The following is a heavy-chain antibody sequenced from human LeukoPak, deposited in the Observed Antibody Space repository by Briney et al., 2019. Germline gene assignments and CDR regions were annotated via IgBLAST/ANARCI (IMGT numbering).Heavy chain of an antibody. Sequence: SETLSLTCTVSGGSISSYYWSWIRQPPGKGLEWIGYIYYSGSTNYNPSLKSRATISVDTSKNQFSRKLSSVTAADTAVYYCARVVDYYDSSGSFYYYYYMDVWGKGTTVTISS. V-gene: IGHV4-59*01. CDR2: IYYSGST. CDR3: ARVVDYYDSSGSFYYYYYMDV. D-gene: IGHD3-22*01. J-gene: IGHJ6*03. CDR1: GGSISSYY.